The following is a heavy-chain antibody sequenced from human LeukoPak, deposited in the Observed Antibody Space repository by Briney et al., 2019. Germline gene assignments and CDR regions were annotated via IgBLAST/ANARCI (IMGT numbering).Heavy chain of an antibody. D-gene: IGHD6-13*01. J-gene: IGHJ5*02. Sequence: SETLSLTCTVSGYSISSGYYWGWIRQPPGKGLEWIGSIYHSGSTYYNPSLKSRVTISVDTSKNQSSLKLSSVTAADTAVYYCARARIAAAGTSFFGPWGQGTLVTVSS. V-gene: IGHV4-38-2*02. CDR1: GYSISSGYY. CDR2: IYHSGST. CDR3: ARARIAAAGTSFFGP.